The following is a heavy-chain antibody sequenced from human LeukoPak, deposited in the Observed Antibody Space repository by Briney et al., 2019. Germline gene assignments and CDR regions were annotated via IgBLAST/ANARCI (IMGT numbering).Heavy chain of an antibody. V-gene: IGHV3-23*01. CDR1: GFTFSNYA. CDR2: ISGSGDNT. Sequence: GGSLRLSCAASGFTFSNYAMSWVRQAPGKGLEWVSAISGSGDNTYYADSVKGRFTVSRDNSKNTLYVQMKSLRAEDTAVYYCAKDFVVVPGNVNYFDYWGQGTLVTVSS. CDR3: AKDFVVVPGNVNYFDY. D-gene: IGHD2-21*02. J-gene: IGHJ4*02.